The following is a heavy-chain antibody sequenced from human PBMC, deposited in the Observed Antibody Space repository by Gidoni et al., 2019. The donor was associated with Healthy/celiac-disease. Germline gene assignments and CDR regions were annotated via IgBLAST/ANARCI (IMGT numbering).Heavy chain of an antibody. CDR1: GGSISSSSYY. D-gene: IGHD1-26*01. CDR2: IYYSGST. V-gene: IGHV4-39*01. J-gene: IGHJ4*02. CDR3: ARREGEDGFQSYYFDY. Sequence: QLQLQESGPGLVKPSETLSLTCTVSGGSISSSSYYWGWIRQPPGKGLEWIGSIYYSGSTYYNPPLKSRVTISVDTSKNQFSLKLSSVTAADTAVYYCARREGEDGFQSYYFDYWGQGTLVTVSS.